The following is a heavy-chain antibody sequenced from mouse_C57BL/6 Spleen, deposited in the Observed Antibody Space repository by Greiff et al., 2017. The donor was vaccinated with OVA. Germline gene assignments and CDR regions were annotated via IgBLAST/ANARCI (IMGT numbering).Heavy chain of an antibody. CDR1: GYTFTDYY. V-gene: IGHV1-76*01. CDR3: ARQEREFDY. CDR2: IYPGSGNT. J-gene: IGHJ2*01. Sequence: QVQLQQSGAELVRPGASVKLSCKASGYTFTDYYINWVKQRPGQGLEWIARIYPGSGNTYYNEKFKGKATLTAEKSSSTAYMQLSSLTSEDSAVYFCARQEREFDYWGQGTTLTVSS.